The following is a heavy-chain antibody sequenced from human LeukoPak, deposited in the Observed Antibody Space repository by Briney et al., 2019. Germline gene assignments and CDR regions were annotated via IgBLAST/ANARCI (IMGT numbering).Heavy chain of an antibody. CDR3: ARLTGDPDAFDI. Sequence: SETLSLTCTVSGGSISSYYWNWIRQPPGKGLEWIGYIYYSGSTNYNPSLKSRVTISIGTSKNQFSLKLNSVTAADTAVYYCARLTGDPDAFDIWGQGTMVTVSS. CDR1: GGSISSYY. J-gene: IGHJ3*02. CDR2: IYYSGST. V-gene: IGHV4-59*08. D-gene: IGHD7-27*01.